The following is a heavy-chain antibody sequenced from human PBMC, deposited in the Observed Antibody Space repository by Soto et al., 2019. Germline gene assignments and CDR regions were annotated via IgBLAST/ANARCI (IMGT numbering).Heavy chain of an antibody. CDR1: GFLLSTTGVG. V-gene: IGHV2-5*02. D-gene: IGHD3-3*01. CDR2: IYWDDDK. CDR3: AHRRGSYWSGPGPFDY. Sequence: SGPTLVKPTQTLTLTCTFSGFLLSTTGVGVAWIRQPPGKALEWLALIYWDDDKRYSPSLKSRLTITKDTSKNQLVLTMTNMDPVDTATYYCAHRRGSYWSGPGPFDYWGQGTLVTVSS. J-gene: IGHJ4*02.